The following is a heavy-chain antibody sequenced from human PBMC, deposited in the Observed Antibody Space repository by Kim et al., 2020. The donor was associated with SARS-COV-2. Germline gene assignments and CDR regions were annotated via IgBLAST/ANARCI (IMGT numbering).Heavy chain of an antibody. Sequence: SETLSLTCAVYGGSFSGYYWSWIRQPPGKGLEWIGEINHSGSTNYNPSLKSRVTISVDTSKNQFSLKLSSVTAADTAVYYCARGSLKRGGLELLESWAGGNYYFDYWGQGTLVTVSS. CDR2: INHSGST. V-gene: IGHV4-34*01. CDR1: GGSFSGYY. D-gene: IGHD1-26*01. J-gene: IGHJ4*02. CDR3: ARGSLKRGGLELLESWAGGNYYFDY.